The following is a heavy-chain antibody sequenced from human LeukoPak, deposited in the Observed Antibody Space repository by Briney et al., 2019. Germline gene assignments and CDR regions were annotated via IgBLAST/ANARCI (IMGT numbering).Heavy chain of an antibody. CDR1: GFTFSSYA. J-gene: IGHJ6*02. V-gene: IGHV3-23*01. Sequence: GGSLRLSCAASGFTFSSYAMSWVRQAPGKGLEWVSAISGSGGSTYYADSVKGRFTISRDNAKNSLYLQMNSLRAEDTAVYYCARTGYYYGSGSYWKGDYYYGMDVWGQGTTVTVSS. CDR2: ISGSGGST. CDR3: ARTGYYYGSGSYWKGDYYYGMDV. D-gene: IGHD3-10*01.